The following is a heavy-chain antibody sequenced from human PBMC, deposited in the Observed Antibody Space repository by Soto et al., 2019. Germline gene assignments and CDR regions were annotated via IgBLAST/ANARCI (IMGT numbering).Heavy chain of an antibody. CDR2: IFSNDEK. CDR3: ARILRNNHHPPDY. Sequence: SGPTLVNPTDTLTLTCTVSGISLSNDRTVVIWIRQPPGKALEWLAHIFSNDEKSHSTSLKSRLTISKDTSKSQVFLTMTNVDPVDTATYYCARILRNNHHPPDYWGQGALVTVSS. CDR1: GISLSNDRTV. J-gene: IGHJ4*02. V-gene: IGHV2-26*01.